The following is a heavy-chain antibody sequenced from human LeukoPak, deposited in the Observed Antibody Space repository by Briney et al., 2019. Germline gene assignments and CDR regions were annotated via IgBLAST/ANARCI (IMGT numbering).Heavy chain of an antibody. J-gene: IGHJ4*02. CDR2: PNPNSGDT. CDR3: ARGRNIEMTTMSGGSDY. Sequence: GASVKVSCKASGYTFTDYYMHWVRQAPGQGLEWMGWPNPNSGDTNYAQKFQGRVSMTRDSSISTAYMDLSDLRSDDTAVYSCARGRNIEMTTMSGGSDYWGQGTLVTVSS. CDR1: GYTFTDYY. D-gene: IGHD5-24*01. V-gene: IGHV1-2*02.